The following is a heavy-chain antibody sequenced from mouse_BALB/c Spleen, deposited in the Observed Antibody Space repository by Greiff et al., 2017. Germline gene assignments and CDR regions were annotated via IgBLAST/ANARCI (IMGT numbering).Heavy chain of an antibody. Sequence: EVQLEESGPGLVKPSQSLSLTCTVTGYSITSDYAWYWIRQSPGNRLEWMGYISYSGSTNYNSSLKSRFSITRDTSKNQFFLQLNTVTTEDTATYYCAKWDCDRFAYWGQGTLVTVSA. D-gene: IGHD4-1*01. J-gene: IGHJ3*01. V-gene: IGHV3-2*02. CDR3: AKWDCDRFAY. CDR1: GYSITSDYA. CDR2: ISYSGST.